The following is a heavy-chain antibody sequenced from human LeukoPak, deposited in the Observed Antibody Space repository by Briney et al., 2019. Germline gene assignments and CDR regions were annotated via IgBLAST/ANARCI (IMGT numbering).Heavy chain of an antibody. CDR2: IYYSGST. V-gene: IGHV4-59*01. J-gene: IGHJ6*02. Sequence: SETLSLTCTVSGGSISSYYWSWIRKPPGKGLEWIGYIYYSGSTNYNPSLKSRVTISVDTSKNQFSLKLSSVTAADTAVYYCARDRNSGYDLYYYYGMDVWGQGTTVTVSS. CDR3: ARDRNSGYDLYYYYGMDV. D-gene: IGHD5-12*01. CDR1: GGSISSYY.